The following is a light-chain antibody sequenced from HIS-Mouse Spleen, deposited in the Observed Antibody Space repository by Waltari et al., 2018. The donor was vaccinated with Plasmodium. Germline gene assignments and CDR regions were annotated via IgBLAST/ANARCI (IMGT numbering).Light chain of an antibody. CDR3: CSYAGSYTYV. Sequence: QSALTQPRSVSGSPGQSVTISCTVTSSDVGGYNSVSWYQQHPVKAPKLMIYDVSKRPSGVPDRFSGSKSGNTASLTISGLQAEDEADYYCCSYAGSYTYVFGTGTKVTVL. CDR1: SSDVGGYNS. V-gene: IGLV2-11*01. CDR2: DVS. J-gene: IGLJ1*01.